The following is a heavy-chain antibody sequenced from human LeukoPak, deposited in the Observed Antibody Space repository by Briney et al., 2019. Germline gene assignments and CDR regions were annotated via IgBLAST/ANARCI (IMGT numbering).Heavy chain of an antibody. Sequence: GGSLRLSCAASGFTFSGSAMHWVRQASGKGLEWVGRIRSKANSYATAYAASVKGRFTISRDDSKNTAYLQMNSLKTEDTAVYYCTRHPSMVRGVIIPYYYGMDVWGQGPTVTVSS. CDR3: TRHPSMVRGVIIPYYYGMDV. CDR2: IRSKANSYAT. CDR1: GFTFSGSA. D-gene: IGHD3-10*01. J-gene: IGHJ6*02. V-gene: IGHV3-73*01.